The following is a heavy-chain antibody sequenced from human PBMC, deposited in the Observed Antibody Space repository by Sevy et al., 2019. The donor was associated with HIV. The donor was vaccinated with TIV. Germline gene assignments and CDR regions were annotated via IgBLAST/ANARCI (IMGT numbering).Heavy chain of an antibody. CDR1: GVTFSDSA. CDR2: IRTKLNDYAT. J-gene: IGHJ5*02. V-gene: IGHV3-73*01. Sequence: GGSLRLSCAASGVTFSDSAVHWVRQASGKGLEWVGLIRTKLNDYATVYAASVKGRFTISRDDSKNTAYLQMDSVTTEDTAIYYCTTFCHSYVGPWGQGTLVTVSS. D-gene: IGHD2-8*01. CDR3: TTFCHSYVGP.